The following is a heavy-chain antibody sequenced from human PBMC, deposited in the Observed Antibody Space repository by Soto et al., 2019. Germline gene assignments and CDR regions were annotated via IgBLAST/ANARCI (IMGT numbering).Heavy chain of an antibody. Sequence: GGSLRLSCAASGFTFSSHGMHWVRQAPGKGLEWVAVIWYDGSNKYYADSVKGRFTISRDNSKNMLYVEMSSLRAEDTAVYYCARGVGNYYYVMDVWGQGTTVTVSS. J-gene: IGHJ6*02. V-gene: IGHV3-33*01. CDR3: ARGVGNYYYVMDV. CDR1: GFTFSSHG. CDR2: IWYDGSNK. D-gene: IGHD1-26*01.